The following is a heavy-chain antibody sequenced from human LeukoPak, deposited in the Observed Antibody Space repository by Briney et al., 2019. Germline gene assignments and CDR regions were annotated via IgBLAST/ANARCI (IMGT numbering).Heavy chain of an antibody. J-gene: IGHJ4*02. CDR2: IWYDGSNK. CDR3: AKATPGIAVAGPFDY. D-gene: IGHD6-19*01. CDR1: GFTFSSYW. V-gene: IGHV3-33*06. Sequence: PGGSLRLSCAASGFTFSSYWMHWVRQAPGKGLEWVAVIWYDGSNKYYADSVKGRFTISRDNSKNTLYLQMNSLRAEDTAVYYCAKATPGIAVAGPFDYWGQGTLVTVSS.